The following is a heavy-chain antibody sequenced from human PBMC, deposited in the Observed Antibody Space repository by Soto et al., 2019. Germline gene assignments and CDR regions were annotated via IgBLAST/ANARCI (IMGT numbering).Heavy chain of an antibody. Sequence: SXTPSLTCTVSGGSIGSYYWSWIRQPPGKGLEWIAYXYYSGXTHYNHHLTSXXTISVDTXXNQSHLKLSSVTAADTAVYYCARLPSDLYYFDYWGQGTLVTVSS. D-gene: IGHD2-21*02. CDR3: ARLPSDLYYFDY. CDR2: XYYSGXT. J-gene: IGHJ4*02. V-gene: IGHV4-59*01. CDR1: GGSIGSYY.